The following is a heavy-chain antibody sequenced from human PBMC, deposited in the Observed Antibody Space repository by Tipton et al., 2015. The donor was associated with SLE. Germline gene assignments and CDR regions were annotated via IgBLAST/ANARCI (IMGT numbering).Heavy chain of an antibody. CDR2: IYYSGST. D-gene: IGHD1-14*01. V-gene: IGHV4-39*01. J-gene: IGHJ4*02. CDR3: ARAKQHRPPEEDC. Sequence: TLSLTCTVSGGSISSSNYYWGWIRQPPGKGLEWIGTIYYSGSTYYNSSLKSRVTISVDTAKTQFSLKLSSVTAADTAVYYCARAKQHRPPEEDCWGQGTLVTVSS. CDR1: GGSISSSNYY.